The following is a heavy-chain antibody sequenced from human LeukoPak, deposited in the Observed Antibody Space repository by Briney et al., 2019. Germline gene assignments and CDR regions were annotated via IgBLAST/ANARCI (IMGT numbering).Heavy chain of an antibody. CDR1: GYTLTELS. D-gene: IGHD3-9*01. Sequence: GASVKVSCKVSGYTLTELSMHWVRQAPGKGLEWMGGFDPEDGETIYAQKFQGRVTMTEDTSTDTAYMELSSLRSEDTAVYYCATDLGLEYFGILTAPRAFDIWGQGTMVTVSS. V-gene: IGHV1-24*01. CDR2: FDPEDGET. J-gene: IGHJ3*02. CDR3: ATDLGLEYFGILTAPRAFDI.